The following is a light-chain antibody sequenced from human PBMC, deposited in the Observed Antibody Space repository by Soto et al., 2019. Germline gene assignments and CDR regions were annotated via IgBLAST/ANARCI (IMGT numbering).Light chain of an antibody. CDR1: SSDVGGYNY. Sequence: QSALTQPASVSGSPGQSITISCTGTSSDVGGYNYVSWYQQHPGKAPKLMIYDVSNRPSGVSNRFSGSKSGNTASLTISGLQDEDEADYYCSSYTSSSTPGAVFGTGTKLTVL. V-gene: IGLV2-14*01. CDR2: DVS. CDR3: SSYTSSSTPGAV. J-gene: IGLJ1*01.